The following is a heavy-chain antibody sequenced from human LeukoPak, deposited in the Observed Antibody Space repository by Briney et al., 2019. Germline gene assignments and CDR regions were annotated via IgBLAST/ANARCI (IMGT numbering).Heavy chain of an antibody. CDR3: MRDAYD. CDR2: IFYSGTT. J-gene: IGHJ4*02. D-gene: IGHD3-16*01. Sequence: PSETLSLTCAVSGGSIRNSNYYWGWIRQAPGKDLEWIGSIFYSGTTYYNPSLKSQLSISVDTSKNQISLKLRSMTATDTAVYYCMRDAYDWGQGTLVIVSS. V-gene: IGHV4-39*01. CDR1: GGSIRNSNYY.